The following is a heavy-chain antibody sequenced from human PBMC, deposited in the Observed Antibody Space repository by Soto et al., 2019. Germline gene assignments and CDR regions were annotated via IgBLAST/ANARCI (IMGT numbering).Heavy chain of an antibody. V-gene: IGHV4-34*01. Sequence: SETLSLTCAVYGGSFSGFYWSWIRQPPGKGLEWIGEINHSGSTNYNPSLKSRVTISVDTSKNQFSLKLSSVTAADTAVYYCARSYSSSWYNYWGQGTLVTVSS. J-gene: IGHJ4*02. CDR1: GGSFSGFY. CDR3: ARSYSSSWYNY. CDR2: INHSGST. D-gene: IGHD6-13*01.